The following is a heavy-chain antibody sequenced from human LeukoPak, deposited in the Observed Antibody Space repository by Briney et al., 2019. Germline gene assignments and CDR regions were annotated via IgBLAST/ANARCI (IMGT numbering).Heavy chain of an antibody. J-gene: IGHJ5*02. CDR3: ARDNGYSYGLLAEGWFDP. D-gene: IGHD5-18*01. CDR1: GFTFSSYW. Sequence: PGGSLRLSCAASGFTFSSYWMSWVRQAPGKGLEWVANIKQDGSEKYYVDPVKGRFTISRDNAKNSLYLQMNSLRAEDTAVYYCARDNGYSYGLLAEGWFDPWGQGTLVTVSS. CDR2: IKQDGSEK. V-gene: IGHV3-7*01.